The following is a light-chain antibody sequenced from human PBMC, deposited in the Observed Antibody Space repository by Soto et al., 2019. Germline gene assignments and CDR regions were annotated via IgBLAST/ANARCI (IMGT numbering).Light chain of an antibody. CDR3: QQYNSYSIT. V-gene: IGKV3-15*01. CDR1: QRVSGN. CDR2: GAS. J-gene: IGKJ5*01. Sequence: IVMTQYPASLSVSPGERATLSCRASQRVSGNLAWEQQRAGQGPRLLIYGASARATGIPARFSGSGYGTEFTLTTSSLQPDDFATYDCQQYNSYSITTGQGTRLE.